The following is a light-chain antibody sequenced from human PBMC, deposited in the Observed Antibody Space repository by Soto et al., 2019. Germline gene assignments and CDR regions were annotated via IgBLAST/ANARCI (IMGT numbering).Light chain of an antibody. J-gene: IGLJ1*01. Sequence: QSALTQPASVSGSPGQSITISCTGTSSNVGSYKLVSWYQQHPGKAAKLMIFKVNKRPSGVSNRFSGSKSGNTASLTISGLKVEDEDDYYCCSSVGSPTYVFGTGTKLTVL. CDR3: CSSVGSPTYV. V-gene: IGLV2-23*02. CDR2: KVN. CDR1: SSNVGSYKL.